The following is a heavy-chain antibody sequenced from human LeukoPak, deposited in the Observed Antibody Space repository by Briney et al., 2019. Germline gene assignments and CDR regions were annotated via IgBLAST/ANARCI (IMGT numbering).Heavy chain of an antibody. J-gene: IGHJ2*01. CDR1: GYSISSGYY. V-gene: IGHV4-38-2*02. CDR3: ARVSSSWYQDWYFDL. CDR2: IYTSGST. D-gene: IGHD6-13*01. Sequence: SETLSLTCTVSGYSISSGYYWGWIRQPPEKGLEWIRRIYTSGSTNYNPSLKSRVTMSVDTSKNQFSLKLSSVTAADTAVYYCARVSSSWYQDWYFDLWGRGTLVTVSS.